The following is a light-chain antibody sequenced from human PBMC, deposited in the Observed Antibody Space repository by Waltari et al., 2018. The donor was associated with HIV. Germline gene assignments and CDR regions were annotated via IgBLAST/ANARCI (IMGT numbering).Light chain of an antibody. Sequence: QLVLTQSPSASASLGASVKLTCTLSSGHSSYAIAWHQQQPEKGPRYLMNLNSDGSHSKGVVIPDRCSGSSSGAERYLTISSLQSEDEADYYCQTWGTGIRVFGGGTKLTVL. CDR2: LNSDGSH. CDR3: QTWGTGIRV. CDR1: SGHSSYA. V-gene: IGLV4-69*01. J-gene: IGLJ3*02.